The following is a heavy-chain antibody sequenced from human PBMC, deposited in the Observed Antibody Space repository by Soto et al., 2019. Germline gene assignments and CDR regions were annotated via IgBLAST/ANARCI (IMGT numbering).Heavy chain of an antibody. V-gene: IGHV3-30-3*01. CDR1: GFTFSSYA. D-gene: IGHD4-17*01. J-gene: IGHJ5*02. CDR2: ISYDGSNK. Sequence: QVQLVESGGGVVQPGRSLRLSCAASGFTFSSYAMHWVRQAPGKGLEWVAVISYDGSNKYYADSVKGLFTISRDNSKNTLYLQMNSLRAEDTAVYYCARGTVTTPLTFDPWGQGTLVTVSS. CDR3: ARGTVTTPLTFDP.